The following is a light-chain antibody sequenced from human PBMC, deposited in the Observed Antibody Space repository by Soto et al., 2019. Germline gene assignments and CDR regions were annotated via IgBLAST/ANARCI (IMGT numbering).Light chain of an antibody. CDR2: DVS. J-gene: IGLJ2*01. CDR3: SSYASDNTVV. CDR1: SSDVGGYNY. Sequence: QSALTQPASVSGSPGQSITISCTGTSSDVGGYNYVSWYQQHPGKAPKFMIYDVSNRPSGVSDRFSGSKSGNTASLTISGLHAEDEADYYCSSYASDNTVVFGGGTKLTVL. V-gene: IGLV2-14*03.